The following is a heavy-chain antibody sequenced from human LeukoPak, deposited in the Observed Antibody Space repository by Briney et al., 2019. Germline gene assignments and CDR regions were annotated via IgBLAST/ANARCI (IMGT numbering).Heavy chain of an antibody. V-gene: IGHV4-34*01. J-gene: IGHJ4*02. CDR2: INHSGST. Sequence: SETLSLTCAVYGGSFSGYYWSWIRQPPGKGLEWIGEINHSGSTNYNPSLKSRVTISVDTSKNQFSLKLSSVTAADTAVYYCARSPRVVGATIAFDYRGQGTLVTVSS. CDR1: GGSFSGYY. CDR3: ARSPRVVGATIAFDY. D-gene: IGHD1-26*01.